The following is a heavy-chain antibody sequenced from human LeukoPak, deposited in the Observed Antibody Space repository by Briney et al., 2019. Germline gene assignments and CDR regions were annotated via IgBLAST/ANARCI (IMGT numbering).Heavy chain of an antibody. CDR1: GFIFSSYG. CDR2: IRYDGSNK. CDR3: ARAEYYYDSSGYWPYYFDY. D-gene: IGHD3-22*01. V-gene: IGHV3-30*02. Sequence: GGSLRLSCAASGFIFSSYGMHWVRQAPGKGLEWVAFIRYDGSNKYYADSVKGRFTISRDNSKNTLYLQMNSLRAEDTAVYYCARAEYYYDSSGYWPYYFDYWGQGTLVTVSS. J-gene: IGHJ4*02.